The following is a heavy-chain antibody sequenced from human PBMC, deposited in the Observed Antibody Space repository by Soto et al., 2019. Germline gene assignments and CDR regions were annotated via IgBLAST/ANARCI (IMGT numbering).Heavy chain of an antibody. CDR3: ARAGLAAAGTRIWNWFDP. Sequence: ASVKVSCKASGYTFTSYYMHWVRQAPGQGLEWMGIINTSGGSTSYAQKFQGRVTMTRDTSTSTDYIEQSSLKSEDTAVYYCARAGLAAAGTRIWNWFDPWGQGTLVTVSS. D-gene: IGHD6-13*01. CDR1: GYTFTSYY. CDR2: INTSGGST. J-gene: IGHJ5*02. V-gene: IGHV1-46*01.